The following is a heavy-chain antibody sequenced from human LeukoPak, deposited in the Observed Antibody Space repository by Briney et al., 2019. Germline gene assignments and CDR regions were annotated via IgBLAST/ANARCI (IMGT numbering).Heavy chain of an antibody. J-gene: IGHJ4*02. CDR2: IYSGGNT. CDR1: GFTVNNNY. V-gene: IGHV3-66*01. Sequence: PGGSLRLSCVASGFTVNNNYISWVRQAPGKGLEWVSVIYSGGNTHYADSVKGRFTISRDNSKNTLYLQMTSLRAEDTAVYYCAKTPMTNGWYYFDSWGQGTLVSVSS. CDR3: AKTPMTNGWYYFDS. D-gene: IGHD6-19*01.